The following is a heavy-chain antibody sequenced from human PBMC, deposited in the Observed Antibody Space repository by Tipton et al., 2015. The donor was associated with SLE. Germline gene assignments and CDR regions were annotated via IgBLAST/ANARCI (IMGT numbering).Heavy chain of an antibody. J-gene: IGHJ4*02. CDR1: GDSISSSSYY. V-gene: IGHV4-39*07. CDR3: ARGRIAVAGNHFDY. CDR2: IYYSGST. Sequence: TLSLTCIVSGDSISSSSYYWGWIRQPPGKGLEWIGSIYYSGSTYYNPSLKSRVTISVDTSKNQFSLKLSSVTAADTAVYYCARGRIAVAGNHFDYWGQGTLVTVSS. D-gene: IGHD6-19*01.